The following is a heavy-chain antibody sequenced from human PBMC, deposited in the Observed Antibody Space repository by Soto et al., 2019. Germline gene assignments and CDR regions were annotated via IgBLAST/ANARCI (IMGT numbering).Heavy chain of an antibody. CDR3: VRLPWADYGGIFDP. CDR2: IYYSGTT. V-gene: IGHV4-39*07. D-gene: IGHD4-17*01. Sequence: SETLSLTCTVSGDSITSNPYFWAWIRQPPGKGLEWIGSIYYSGTTYYNPSLKSRVTISVDTSKNQFSLKLSSVTAADTAVYYCVRLPWADYGGIFDPWGQGTLVTVSS. CDR1: GDSITSNPYF. J-gene: IGHJ5*02.